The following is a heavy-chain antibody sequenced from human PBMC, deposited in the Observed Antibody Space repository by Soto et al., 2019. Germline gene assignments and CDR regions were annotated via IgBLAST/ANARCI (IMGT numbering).Heavy chain of an antibody. V-gene: IGHV4-31*03. CDR2: IYYSGST. CDR1: GGSISSGGYY. D-gene: IGHD6-13*01. J-gene: IGHJ6*02. CDR3: ARVSSKGYYYYGMDV. Sequence: SETLSLTCTVSGGSISSGGYYWSWIRQHPGKGLEWIGYIYYSGSTYYNPSLKSRVTISVDTSKNQFSLKLSSVTAADTAVYYCARVSSKGYYYYGMDVWGQGTTVTVSS.